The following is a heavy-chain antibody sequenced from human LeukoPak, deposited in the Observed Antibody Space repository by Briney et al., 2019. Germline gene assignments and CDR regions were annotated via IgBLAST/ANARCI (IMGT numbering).Heavy chain of an antibody. CDR2: ISSSSRFI. D-gene: IGHD6-13*01. CDR1: GISFSNYS. Sequence: PGGSLRLSCAASGISFSNYSMNWVRQAPGKGLEWVSLISSSSRFIYYGDSVKGRFTISRDNAKKSLYLQMNSLRAEDTAVYYCARALIAAAGTGRDYWGQGTLVTVSS. CDR3: ARALIAAAGTGRDY. V-gene: IGHV3-21*01. J-gene: IGHJ4*02.